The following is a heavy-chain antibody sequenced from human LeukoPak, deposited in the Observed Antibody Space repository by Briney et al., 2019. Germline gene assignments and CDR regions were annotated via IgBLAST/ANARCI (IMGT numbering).Heavy chain of an antibody. D-gene: IGHD2-2*01. CDR1: GFTFSSYS. CDR3: ANHLACGSTTCPSFDD. CDR2: ISHSGYDI. J-gene: IGHJ4*02. V-gene: IGHV3-21*01. Sequence: GGSLRLSCAASGFTFSSYSMNWVRQAPGKGLEWVASISHSGYDIYYADSVKGRFTISRDNARYSLSLQMNNLRADDTAVYYCANHLACGSTTCPSFDDWGQGTLVTVSS.